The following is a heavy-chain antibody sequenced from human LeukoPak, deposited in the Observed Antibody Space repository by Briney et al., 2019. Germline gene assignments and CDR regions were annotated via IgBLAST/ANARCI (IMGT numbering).Heavy chain of an antibody. Sequence: KPSETLSLTCAVYGGSFSGYYWSWIRQPPGKGLEWIGEINHSGSTNYNPSLKSRVTISVDTSKNQFSLKLSSVTAADTAVYYCARTPPTVVSLFDYWGQGTLVTVSS. D-gene: IGHD4-23*01. V-gene: IGHV4-34*01. CDR2: INHSGST. CDR1: GGSFSGYY. J-gene: IGHJ4*02. CDR3: ARTPPTVVSLFDY.